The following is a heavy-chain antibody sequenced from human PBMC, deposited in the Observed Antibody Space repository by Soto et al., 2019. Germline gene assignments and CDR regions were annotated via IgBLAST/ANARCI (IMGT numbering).Heavy chain of an antibody. J-gene: IGHJ4*02. V-gene: IGHV1-69*08. D-gene: IGHD3-10*01. CDR1: GGTFSSYT. CDR2: IIPILGIA. CDR3: ARDDNYGSGSSYAN. Sequence: QVQLVQSGAEVKKPGSSVKVSCKASGGTFSSYTISWVRQAPGQGLEWMGRIIPILGIATYAQKFQGRVTITSDKPTSTAYMELSSLRSEDTAVYYCARDDNYGSGSSYANWGQGTLVTVSS.